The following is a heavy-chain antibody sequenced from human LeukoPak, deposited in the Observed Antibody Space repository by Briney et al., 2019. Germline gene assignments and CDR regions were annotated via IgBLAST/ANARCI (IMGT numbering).Heavy chain of an antibody. CDR1: GYTLTELS. CDR2: FDLEDGET. Sequence: ASVKVSCKVSGYTLTELSMHWVRRAPGKGLEGMGGFDLEDGETIYALKFQGRVTLTEDTSTDTAYMELSSLSSADTAMYYCALNAYCSSNSCWGNYYYYYMDFWGKGTTVTVSS. D-gene: IGHD2-2*01. J-gene: IGHJ6*03. CDR3: ALNAYCSSNSCWGNYYYYYMDF. V-gene: IGHV1-24*01.